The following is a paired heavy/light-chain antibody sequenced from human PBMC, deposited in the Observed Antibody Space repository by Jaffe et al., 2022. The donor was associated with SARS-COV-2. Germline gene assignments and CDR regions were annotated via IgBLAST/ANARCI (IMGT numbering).Heavy chain of an antibody. CDR2: IYWDDDK. V-gene: IGHV2-5*02. D-gene: IGHD1-26*01. J-gene: IGHJ4*02. CDR3: AHSRGEWQGELLSLDY. CDR1: GFSLSTSGVG. Sequence: QITLKESGPTLVKPTQTLTLTCTFSGFSLSTSGVGVGWIRQPPGKALEWLALIYWDDDKRYSPSLKSRLTITKDTSKNQVVLTMTNMDPVDTATYYCAHSRGEWQGELLSLDYWGQGTLVTVSS.
Light chain of an antibody. CDR1: QSLVHSDGNTY. V-gene: IGKV2-24*01. CDR3: MQATQFPWT. CDR2: KIS. J-gene: IGKJ1*01. Sequence: DIVMTQTPLSSPVTLGQPASISCRSSQSLVHSDGNTYLSWLQQRPGQPPRLLIYKISNRFSGVPDRFSGSGAGTDFTLKISRVEAEDVGVYYCMQATQFPWTFGQGTKVEIK.